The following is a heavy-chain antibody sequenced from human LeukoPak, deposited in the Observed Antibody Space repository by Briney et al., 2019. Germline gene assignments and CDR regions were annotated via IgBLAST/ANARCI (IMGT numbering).Heavy chain of an antibody. Sequence: ASVKVSCKASGYTFTTYAMNWVRQAPRQGLEWMGWINTYNGNPAYAQGFTGRFVFSLDTSVTTAYLQISSLKAEDTAVYYCARHDNGDDFDYWGQGTLVTVSS. J-gene: IGHJ4*02. CDR3: ARHDNGDDFDY. V-gene: IGHV7-4-1*02. D-gene: IGHD4/OR15-4a*01. CDR2: INTYNGNP. CDR1: GYTFTTYA.